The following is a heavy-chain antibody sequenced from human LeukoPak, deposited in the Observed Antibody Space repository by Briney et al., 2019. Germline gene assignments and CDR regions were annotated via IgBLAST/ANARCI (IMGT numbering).Heavy chain of an antibody. D-gene: IGHD3-10*01. CDR2: ISGSSGNT. J-gene: IGHJ4*02. CDR3: AKPRGLIITPLDC. Sequence: QSGGSLRLSCAASGFTFSTYAMAWVRQAPGKGLEWVSTISGSSGNTYYADSVKGRFTSSRDNSKNTLFLQMSTLRADDTAVYYCAKPRGLIITPLDCWGQGALVTVSS. V-gene: IGHV3-23*01. CDR1: GFTFSTYA.